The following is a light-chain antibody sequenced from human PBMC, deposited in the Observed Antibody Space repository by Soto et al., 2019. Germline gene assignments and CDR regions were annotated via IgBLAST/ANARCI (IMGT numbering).Light chain of an antibody. V-gene: IGKV2-28*01. CDR1: QSLLHSNGYNY. Sequence: DLVMTQSPLSLPVTPGEPASISCRSSQSLLHSNGYNYLDWYLQKPGQSPQLLIYLGSNRASGVPNSFSSSESGTDFTLKISRAEGEEVGVYFCRQALQTRPYTFGPRTKRYIK. CDR2: LGS. CDR3: RQALQTRPYT. J-gene: IGKJ2*01.